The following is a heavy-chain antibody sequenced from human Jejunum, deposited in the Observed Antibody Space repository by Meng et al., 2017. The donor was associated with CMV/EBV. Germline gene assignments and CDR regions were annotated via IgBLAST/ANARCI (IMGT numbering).Heavy chain of an antibody. D-gene: IGHD1-26*01. J-gene: IGHJ4*02. CDR1: GLSFSRYS. V-gene: IGHV3-21*01. CDR2: LTKRSSHT. Sequence: AASGLSFSRYSLHWVRQAPGKGLEWVSFLTKRSSHTYHADSVKGRFTISRDNAKNSLYLQMNSLRAEDTAVYYCARDLWEGFDYWGQGTLVTVSS. CDR3: ARDLWEGFDY.